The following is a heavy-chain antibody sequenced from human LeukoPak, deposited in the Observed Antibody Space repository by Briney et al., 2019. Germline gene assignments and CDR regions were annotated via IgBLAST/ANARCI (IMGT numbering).Heavy chain of an antibody. V-gene: IGHV3-9*01. J-gene: IGHJ6*02. CDR1: GFNFEDYA. CDR3: VKGVSVGLRNYMNV. D-gene: IGHD1-7*01. CDR2: INWNSGNI. Sequence: GGSLRLSCVASGFNFEDYAMHWVRHGAGKGLEWVSGINWNSGNIDYADSVKGRFTISRDNAKNSLYLQMNSLRAEDTAFYYCVKGVSVGLRNYMNVWGQGTTVIVSS.